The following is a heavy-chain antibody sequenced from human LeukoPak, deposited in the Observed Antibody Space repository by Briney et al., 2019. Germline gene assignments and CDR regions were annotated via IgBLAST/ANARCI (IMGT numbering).Heavy chain of an antibody. V-gene: IGHV3-30*02. CDR3: AKGTNAPGWFGESDAFDI. D-gene: IGHD3-10*01. CDR1: GFSLSSYA. Sequence: GGSLRLSCAASGFSLSSYAMHWVRQAPGKGLEWVAFIRYDGSNKYYADSVKGRFTISRDNSKNTLYLQMNSLRAEDTAVYYCAKGTNAPGWFGESDAFDIWGQGTMVTVSS. J-gene: IGHJ3*02. CDR2: IRYDGSNK.